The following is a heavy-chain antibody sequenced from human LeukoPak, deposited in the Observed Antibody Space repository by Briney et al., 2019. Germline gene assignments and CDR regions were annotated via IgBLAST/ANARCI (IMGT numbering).Heavy chain of an antibody. Sequence: GESLKISFKGSGYRFTSYWIGWVRQMPGKGLEWMGIIYPGDSDTRYSPSFQGQVTISADKSISTAYLQWSSLKASDTAMYYCARLLMVRGVIVLDYWGQGTLVTVSS. V-gene: IGHV5-51*01. J-gene: IGHJ4*02. D-gene: IGHD3-10*01. CDR1: GYRFTSYW. CDR2: IYPGDSDT. CDR3: ARLLMVRGVIVLDY.